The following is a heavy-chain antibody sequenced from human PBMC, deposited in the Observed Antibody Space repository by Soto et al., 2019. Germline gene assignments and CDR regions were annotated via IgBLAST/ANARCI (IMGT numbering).Heavy chain of an antibody. CDR3: ARGGIAVAGTLFDY. V-gene: IGHV4-59*01. D-gene: IGHD6-19*01. Sequence: SETLSLTWTVSGGSISNYYWSWIRQPPGKGLEWIGYIYYSGSTNYNPSLKSRVTISVDTPKNQFSLKLSSVTAADTAVYYCARGGIAVAGTLFDYWGQGTLVTVSS. CDR1: GGSISNYY. J-gene: IGHJ4*02. CDR2: IYYSGST.